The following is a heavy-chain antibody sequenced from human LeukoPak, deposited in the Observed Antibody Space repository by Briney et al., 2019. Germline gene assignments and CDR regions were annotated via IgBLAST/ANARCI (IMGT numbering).Heavy chain of an antibody. V-gene: IGHV3-30*04. CDR3: ARDSYDSSGYYLVPPDY. D-gene: IGHD3-22*01. CDR2: ISYDGSNK. Sequence: PGGSLRLSCEASGFTFSSYAMHWVREAPGNGLDSVAVISYDGSNKYYADSVKGRFTISRDNSKNTLYLQMNSLRAEDTAVYYCARDSYDSSGYYLVPPDYWGQGTLVTVSS. J-gene: IGHJ4*02. CDR1: GFTFSSYA.